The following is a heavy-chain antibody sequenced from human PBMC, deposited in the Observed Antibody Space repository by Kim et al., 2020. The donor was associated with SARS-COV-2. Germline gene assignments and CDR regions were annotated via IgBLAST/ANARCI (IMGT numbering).Heavy chain of an antibody. V-gene: IGHV3-7*01. CDR3: ARERASGSYYGRYYFDY. CDR1: GFTFSSYW. Sequence: GGSMRLSCAASGFTFSSYWMSWVRQAPGKWLEWVANIKQDGSEKYYVDSVKGRFTISRDNAKNSLYLQMNSLRAEDTAVYYCARERASGSYYGRYYFDYWGQGTLVTVSS. J-gene: IGHJ4*02. D-gene: IGHD1-26*01. CDR2: IKQDGSEK.